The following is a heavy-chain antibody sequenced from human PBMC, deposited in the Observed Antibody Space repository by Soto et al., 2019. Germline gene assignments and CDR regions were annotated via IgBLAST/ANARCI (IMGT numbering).Heavy chain of an antibody. CDR2: IYSGESTT. V-gene: IGHV5-51*01. J-gene: IGHJ5*02. Sequence: GESLKISCKLSGYSFTSYWIGWVREMPEEGLEWMGLIYSGESTTRYSPPFQGQATTSADNSISTAYLQWSSLKASDTAMYYGARHMDSNSYPNNWFDPWGQGTLVTVSS. CDR3: ARHMDSNSYPNNWFDP. CDR1: GYSFTSYW. D-gene: IGHD4-4*01.